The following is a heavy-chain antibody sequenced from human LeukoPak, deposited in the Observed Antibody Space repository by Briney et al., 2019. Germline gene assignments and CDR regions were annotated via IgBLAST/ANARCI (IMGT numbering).Heavy chain of an antibody. CDR1: GFTFSSYG. CDR3: PKLKGYSTPVGDY. CDR2: ISYDGSNK. J-gene: IGHJ4*02. Sequence: GGSLRLSCAASGFTFSSYGMHWVRQAPGKGLEWVAVISYDGSNKYYADSVKGRFTISRDNSKNTLYLQRNSLRAEDTAVYYWPKLKGYSTPVGDYWAQEPRAPVS. D-gene: IGHD6-13*01. V-gene: IGHV3-30*18.